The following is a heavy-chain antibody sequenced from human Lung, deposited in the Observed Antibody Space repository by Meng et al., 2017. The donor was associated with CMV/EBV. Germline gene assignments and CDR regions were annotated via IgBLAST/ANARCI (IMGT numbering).Heavy chain of an antibody. Sequence: SETXSLTCTVSGGSISTYYWNWLRQLPGKGLEWIGYISNSGSTDYNPSLKSRVTISVDTSKNQFSLKLTSVTAADTAVYYCARFDMDVEGYYGMDVWVQGTXVTVSS. V-gene: IGHV4-59*01. J-gene: IGHJ6*02. CDR1: GGSISTYY. CDR2: ISNSGST. CDR3: ARFDMDVEGYYGMDV. D-gene: IGHD2-15*01.